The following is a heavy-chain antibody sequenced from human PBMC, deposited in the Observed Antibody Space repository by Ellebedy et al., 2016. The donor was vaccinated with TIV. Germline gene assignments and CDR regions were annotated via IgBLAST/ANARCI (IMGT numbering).Heavy chain of an antibody. J-gene: IGHJ4*02. CDR1: GGSVSTTRYY. CDR3: ARTDPWQPIDD. V-gene: IGHV4-39*01. CDR2: VYYSGSL. Sequence: MPSETLSLTCSVSGGSVSTTRYYWAWIRQPPGKGLEYIGSVYYSGSLYYSPSFKSRVTLSADTSKNQFSLNLRTATAADTAVYYCARTDPWQPIDDWGQGILVSVSS. D-gene: IGHD2-21*02.